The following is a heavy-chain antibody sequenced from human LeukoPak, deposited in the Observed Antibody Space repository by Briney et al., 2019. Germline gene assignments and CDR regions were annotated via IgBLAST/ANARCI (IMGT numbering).Heavy chain of an antibody. D-gene: IGHD6-19*01. J-gene: IGHJ3*02. V-gene: IGHV3-66*01. CDR3: ARGVTDSSGWPADAFDI. CDR1: GFTVSRNY. Sequence: GGSLRLSCAASGFTVSRNYMSWVRQAPGKGLEWVSVIYSGGSAYYADSVKGRFTISRDNAKNSLYLQMNSLRAEDTAVYYCARGVTDSSGWPADAFDIWGQGTMVTVSS. CDR2: IYSGGSA.